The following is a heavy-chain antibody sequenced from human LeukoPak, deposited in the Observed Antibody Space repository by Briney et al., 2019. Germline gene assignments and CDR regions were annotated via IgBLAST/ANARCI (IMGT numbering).Heavy chain of an antibody. CDR3: ARVVTYYYGSGSYYAFDI. V-gene: IGHV4-31*03. D-gene: IGHD3-10*01. J-gene: IGHJ3*02. CDR2: TYYSGST. Sequence: SQTLSLTCTVSGGSISSGGSYWSWIRQHPGKGLEWIGYTYYSGSTYYNPSLKSRVTISVDRSKNQFSLKLSSVTAADTAVYYCARVVTYYYGSGSYYAFDIWGQGTMVTVSS. CDR1: GGSISSGGSY.